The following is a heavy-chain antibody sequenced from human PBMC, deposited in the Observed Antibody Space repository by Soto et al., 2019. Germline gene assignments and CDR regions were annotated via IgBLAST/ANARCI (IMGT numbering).Heavy chain of an antibody. CDR3: ARGLRDIVVAPHAFDI. D-gene: IGHD2-15*01. CDR2: ISYSGST. CDR1: GGSISSGAYY. Sequence: QVQLQESGPGLMKPSQTLSLTCTVSGGSISSGAYYWSWIRQHPGKGLEWIGSISYSGSTSSNPSLKSRFTISVDTSKNQFSLKLSTATAADTAVYYCARGLRDIVVAPHAFDIWGQGTMVTVSS. J-gene: IGHJ3*02. V-gene: IGHV4-31*03.